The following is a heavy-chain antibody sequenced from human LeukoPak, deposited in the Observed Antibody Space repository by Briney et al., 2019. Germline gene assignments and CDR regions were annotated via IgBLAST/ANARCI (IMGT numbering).Heavy chain of an antibody. J-gene: IGHJ3*02. CDR2: IYSGGST. Sequence: PGGSLRLSCAASGFTVSSNFMSWVRQAPGKGLEWVSLIYSGGSTYYADSVKGRFTISRDIFKNTLFLQLNSLRAEDTAVYYCARGGVVVAAIDAFDIWGQGTLVTVSS. CDR1: GFTVSSNF. CDR3: ARGGVVVAAIDAFDI. D-gene: IGHD2-15*01. V-gene: IGHV3-66*01.